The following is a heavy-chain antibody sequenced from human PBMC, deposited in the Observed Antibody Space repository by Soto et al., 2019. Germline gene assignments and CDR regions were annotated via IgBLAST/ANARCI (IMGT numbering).Heavy chain of an antibody. D-gene: IGHD3-16*02. CDR3: ARTPWGHLGELSLHEYYFDY. CDR1: GFSLSTSGMC. CDR2: IDWDDDK. V-gene: IGHV2-70*11. Sequence: SGPTLVKPTQTLTLTCTFSGFSLSTSGMCVSWIRQPPGKALEWLARIDWDDDKYYSTSLKTRLTISKDTSKNQVVLTMTNMDPVDTATYYCARTPWGHLGELSLHEYYFDYWGQGTLVTVSS. J-gene: IGHJ4*02.